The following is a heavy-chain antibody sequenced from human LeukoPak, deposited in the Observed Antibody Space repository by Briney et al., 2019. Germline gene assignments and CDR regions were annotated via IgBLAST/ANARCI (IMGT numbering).Heavy chain of an antibody. Sequence: LETLSLTCAVSGGSISSNDWWSWVRQPPGKGLEWIGEIHHSGNSNYSPSLKSRVTISVDKSKNQFSLNLRSVTAADTAVYYCARAYASATWGQGTLVTVSS. CDR2: IHHSGNS. CDR1: GGSISSNDW. V-gene: IGHV4-4*02. D-gene: IGHD3-22*01. CDR3: ARAYASAT. J-gene: IGHJ5*02.